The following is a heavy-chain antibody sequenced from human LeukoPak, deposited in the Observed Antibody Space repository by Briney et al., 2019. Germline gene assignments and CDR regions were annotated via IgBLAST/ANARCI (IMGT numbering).Heavy chain of an antibody. CDR2: TRNKANSYTT. J-gene: IGHJ6*03. CDR1: GFTFSDHY. V-gene: IGHV3-72*01. Sequence: GGSLRLSCAASGFTFSDHYMDWDRQAPGKGLEWVGRTRNKANSYTTEYAASVKGRFTISRDDSKNSLYLQMNSLKTEDTAVYYCARALGSSYYYYYMDVWGKGTTVTVSS. D-gene: IGHD2-2*01. CDR3: ARALGSSYYYYYMDV.